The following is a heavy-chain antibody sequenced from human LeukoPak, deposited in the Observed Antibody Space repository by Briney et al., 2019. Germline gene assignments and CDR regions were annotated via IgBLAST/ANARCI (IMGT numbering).Heavy chain of an antibody. CDR1: GGTFSSYA. J-gene: IGHJ4*02. D-gene: IGHD4-17*01. Sequence: GSSVKVSCKASGGTFSSYAISWVRQAPGQGLEWMGRIIPIFGTANYAQKFQGRVTITTDESTSTAYMELSRLRSDDTAVYYCARTDYGDYEYFDYWGQGTLVTVSS. V-gene: IGHV1-69*05. CDR3: ARTDYGDYEYFDY. CDR2: IIPIFGTA.